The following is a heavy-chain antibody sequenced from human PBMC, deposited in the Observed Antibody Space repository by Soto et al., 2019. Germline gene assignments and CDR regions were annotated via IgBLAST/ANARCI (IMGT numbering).Heavy chain of an antibody. V-gene: IGHV3-21*01. CDR2: INGRSNYK. CDR1: GFTFSTYT. CDR3: ARPDGLVGGTSAFDY. Sequence: GGSLRLSCASSGFTFSTYTMNWVRQAPGKGLEWVSSINGRSNYKYYTDSVKGRFTISRDNAKNSLYLQMNRLRAEDTAVYYCARPDGLVGGTSAFDYWGLGTLVTVSS. J-gene: IGHJ4*02. D-gene: IGHD1-26*01.